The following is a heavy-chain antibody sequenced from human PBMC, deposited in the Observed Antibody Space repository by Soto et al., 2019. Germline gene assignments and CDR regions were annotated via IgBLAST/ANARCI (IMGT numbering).Heavy chain of an antibody. CDR3: ARHSASSWRYYYYMDV. CDR2: IYYSGST. V-gene: IGHV4-39*01. Sequence: QLQLQESGPGLVKPSETLSLTCTVSGGSISSSNYYWGWIRQPPGKGLEWIGSIYYSGSTYYNPSLKSRVTISVDTSKSQFSLKLNSVIAADTAVFYCARHSASSWRYYYYMDVWGKGTTVAVSS. CDR1: GGSISSSNYY. J-gene: IGHJ6*03. D-gene: IGHD1-26*01.